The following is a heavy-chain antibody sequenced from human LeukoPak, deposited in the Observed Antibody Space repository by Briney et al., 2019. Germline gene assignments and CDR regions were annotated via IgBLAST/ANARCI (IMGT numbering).Heavy chain of an antibody. CDR1: GYTFTSYC. J-gene: IGHJ3*02. V-gene: IGHV1-18*01. D-gene: IGHD3-22*01. CDR2: ISAYNGNT. Sequence: ASVKVSCKASGYTFTSYCIIWVRQAPGQGLEWMGWISAYNGNTDYAQNLQGRVTITTDTSTSTAYMELRSLRSDDTAVYYCARNFYDSRGYDPFDIWGQGTMVTVSS. CDR3: ARNFYDSRGYDPFDI.